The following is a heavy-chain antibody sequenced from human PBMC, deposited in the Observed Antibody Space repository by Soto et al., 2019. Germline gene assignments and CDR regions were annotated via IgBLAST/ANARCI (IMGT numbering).Heavy chain of an antibody. Sequence: HVQLVQSGAEVKKPGASGKVSCKASGYTFTSYGIRRVRQAPGQGLEWMGWISAYNGNTKDAQNIQGRVTMTTDTSTSTADMDLRSLRSDDTAVYYCARDQSMGQFAYLGQGTLVTVSS. D-gene: IGHD3-10*01. J-gene: IGHJ4*02. V-gene: IGHV1-18*01. CDR1: GYTFTSYG. CDR2: ISAYNGNT. CDR3: ARDQSMGQFAY.